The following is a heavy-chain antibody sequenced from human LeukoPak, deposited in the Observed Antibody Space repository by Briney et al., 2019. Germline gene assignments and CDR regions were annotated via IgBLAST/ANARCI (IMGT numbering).Heavy chain of an antibody. V-gene: IGHV3-30-3*01. CDR3: ATPPSMVRGVSFDY. Sequence: GGSLRLSCAASAFTFSYYAMHWVRQAPGKGLEWVAVISYDGSNKYYADSVKGRFTISRDNSKNTLYLQMNSLRAEDTAVYYSATPPSMVRGVSFDYWGQGTLVTVSS. CDR2: ISYDGSNK. J-gene: IGHJ4*02. CDR1: AFTFSYYA. D-gene: IGHD3-10*01.